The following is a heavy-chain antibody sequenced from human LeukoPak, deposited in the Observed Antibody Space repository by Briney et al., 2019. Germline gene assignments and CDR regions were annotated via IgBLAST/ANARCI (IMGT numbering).Heavy chain of an antibody. Sequence: PSETLSLTCTVSGGSISSSSYYWGWIRQPPGKGLEWIGSIYHSGSTYYNPSLKSRVTISVDTSKNQFSLKLSSVTAADTAVYYCARLLPLDYYDSSGYYNWYWGQGTLVTVSS. V-gene: IGHV4-39*07. D-gene: IGHD3-22*01. CDR1: GGSISSSSYY. CDR2: IYHSGST. J-gene: IGHJ4*02. CDR3: ARLLPLDYYDSSGYYNWY.